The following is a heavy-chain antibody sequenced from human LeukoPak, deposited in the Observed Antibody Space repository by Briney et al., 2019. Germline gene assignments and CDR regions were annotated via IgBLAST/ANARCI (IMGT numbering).Heavy chain of an antibody. CDR3: ARDPLVVVAGDYYYGMDV. D-gene: IGHD2-15*01. CDR1: GFDFSNYW. V-gene: IGHV3-48*02. Sequence: GGSLRLSCAASGFDFSNYWISWVRQAPGKGLEWVSYISSSSSTIYYADSVKGRFTISRDNAKNSLYLQMNSLRDEDTAVYYCARDPLVVVAGDYYYGMDVWGQGTTVTVSS. J-gene: IGHJ6*02. CDR2: ISSSSSTI.